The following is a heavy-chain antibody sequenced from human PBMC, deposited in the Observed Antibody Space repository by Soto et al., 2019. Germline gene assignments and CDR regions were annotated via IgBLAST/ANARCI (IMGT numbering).Heavy chain of an antibody. J-gene: IGHJ6*02. V-gene: IGHV4-34*01. CDR3: ARSRLSSSSWYGHYYYYGMDV. Sequence: PSETLSLTCAVYGGSFSGYYWSLIRQAPGKGLEWIGEINHSGSTNYNPSLKNRVTISVDTSKNQFALKLSSVTAADTAVYYCARSRLSSSSWYGHYYYYGMDVWGQGTTVT. CDR1: GGSFSGYY. CDR2: INHSGST. D-gene: IGHD6-13*01.